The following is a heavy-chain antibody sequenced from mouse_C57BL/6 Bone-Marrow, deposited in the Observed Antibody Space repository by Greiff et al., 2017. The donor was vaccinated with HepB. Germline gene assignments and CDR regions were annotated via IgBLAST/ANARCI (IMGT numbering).Heavy chain of an antibody. D-gene: IGHD4-1*01. V-gene: IGHV5-4*01. CDR3: AREGGNWERYFDY. Sequence: EVKLMESGGGLVKPGGSLKLSCAASGFTFSSYAMSWVRQTPEKRLEWVATISDGGSYTYYPDNVKGRFTVSRDNAKNNLYLQMSHLKSEDTAMYYCAREGGNWERYFDYWGQGTTLTVSS. CDR1: GFTFSSYA. CDR2: ISDGGSYT. J-gene: IGHJ2*01.